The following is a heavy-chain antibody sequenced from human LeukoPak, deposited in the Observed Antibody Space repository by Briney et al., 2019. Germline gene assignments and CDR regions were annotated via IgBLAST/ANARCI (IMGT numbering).Heavy chain of an antibody. CDR2: ISSSSSYI. J-gene: IGHJ4*02. CDR1: GSTFSSYS. CDR3: ARDRWYCSSTSCYRGDFDY. V-gene: IGHV3-21*01. Sequence: GGSLRLSCAASGSTFSSYSMNWVCQAPGKGLEWVSSISSSSSYIYYADSVKGRFTISRDNAKNSLYLQMNSLRAEDTAVYYCARDRWYCSSTSCYRGDFDYWGQGTLVTVSS. D-gene: IGHD2-2*02.